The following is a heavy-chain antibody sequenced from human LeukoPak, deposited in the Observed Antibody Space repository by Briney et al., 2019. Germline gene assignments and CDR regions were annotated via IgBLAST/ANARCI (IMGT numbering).Heavy chain of an antibody. Sequence: SETLSLTCGVSGGSISILHWRWIPQPPGKGREWSEYVHHSGGTNYSPSVKSRATISLDTSKNHCCLKLTSVTAADTAVYYCAAGKVLWDPFDYWGQGTLVPVSS. D-gene: IGHD3-16*01. CDR2: VHHSGGT. V-gene: IGHV4-59*11. J-gene: IGHJ4*02. CDR1: GGSISILH. CDR3: AAGKVLWDPFDY.